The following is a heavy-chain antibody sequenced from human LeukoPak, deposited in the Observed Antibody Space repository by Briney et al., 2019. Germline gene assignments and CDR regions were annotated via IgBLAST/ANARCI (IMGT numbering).Heavy chain of an antibody. CDR2: IYYSGST. CDR1: GFTFSSYA. Sequence: GSLRLSCAASGFTFSSYAMSWVRQAPGKGLEWIGYIYYSGSTNYNPSLKSRVTISVDTSKNQFSLKLSSVTAADTAVYYCARQIVVVVAATPVGYFDYWGQGTLVTVSS. V-gene: IGHV4-59*08. D-gene: IGHD2-15*01. CDR3: ARQIVVVVAATPVGYFDY. J-gene: IGHJ4*02.